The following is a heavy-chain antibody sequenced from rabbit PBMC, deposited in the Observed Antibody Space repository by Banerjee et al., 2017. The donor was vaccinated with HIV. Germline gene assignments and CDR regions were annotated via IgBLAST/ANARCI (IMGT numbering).Heavy chain of an antibody. CDR2: INTSSGNT. D-gene: IGHD4-1*01. V-gene: IGHV1S40*01. CDR1: GFSFSRYY. CDR3: ARDLAGVIGWNFDL. Sequence: QSLEESGGDLVKPEGSLTLTCTASGFSFSRYYICWVRQAPGKGLEWIACINTSSGNTVYASWAKGRFTISKTSSTTVTLQMTSLTAADTATYFCARDLAGVIGWNFDLWGPGTLVTVS. J-gene: IGHJ4*01.